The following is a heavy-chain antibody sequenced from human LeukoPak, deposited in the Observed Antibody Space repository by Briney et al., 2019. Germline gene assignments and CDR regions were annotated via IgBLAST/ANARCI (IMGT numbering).Heavy chain of an antibody. CDR1: GFTFSSYA. CDR2: ISYDGSNK. Sequence: GGSLRLSCAASGFTFSSYAMHWVRQAPGKGLEWVAVISYDGSNKYYADSVKGRFTISRDNSKNTVYLQMNSLRAEDTAVYYCARGVGPYDFWSGYFPNYYYYGMDVWGQGTTVTVSS. D-gene: IGHD3-3*01. V-gene: IGHV3-30-3*01. CDR3: ARGVGPYDFWSGYFPNYYYYGMDV. J-gene: IGHJ6*02.